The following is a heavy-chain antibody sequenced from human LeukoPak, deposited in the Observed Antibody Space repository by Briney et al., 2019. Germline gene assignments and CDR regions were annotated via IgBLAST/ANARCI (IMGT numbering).Heavy chain of an antibody. CDR2: IYYSGST. J-gene: IGHJ4*02. D-gene: IGHD6-13*01. CDR1: GGSISSYY. V-gene: IGHV4-59*01. CDR3: ARLRSAAAGLDY. Sequence: SETLSLTCTVSGGSISSYYWSWIRQPPGKGLEWIGYIYYSGSTNYNPSLKSRVTTSVDTSKNQFSLKLSSVTAADTAVYYCARLRSAAAGLDYWGQGTLVTVSS.